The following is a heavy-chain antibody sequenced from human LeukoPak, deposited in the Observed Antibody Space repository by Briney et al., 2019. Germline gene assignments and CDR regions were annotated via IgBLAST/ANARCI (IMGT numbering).Heavy chain of an antibody. V-gene: IGHV3-30*03. CDR3: ARGGVGANNWFDP. J-gene: IGHJ5*02. Sequence: PGGSLRLSCAASGLTFSRYGMHWVRQAPGKGLEWVAIISYDGNNKYHADPVKGRFTISRDNYKNTLYLQMNSLKTEDTAVYYCARGGVGANNWFDPWGQGTLVTVSS. CDR2: ISYDGNNK. D-gene: IGHD1-26*01. CDR1: GLTFSRYG.